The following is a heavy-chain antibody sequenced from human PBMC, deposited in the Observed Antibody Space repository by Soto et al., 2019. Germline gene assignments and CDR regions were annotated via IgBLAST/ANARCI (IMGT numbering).Heavy chain of an antibody. CDR3: ANLVLKRWYTSPMDV. CDR1: GFTFSSYA. CDR2: ISGSGVST. Sequence: GGSLRLSCAASGFTFSSYAMSWVRQAPGKGLEWVSAISGSGVSTYSADSVKGRLTISRDNSKNTLYLKMNSLRAKDTAVYYCANLVLKRWYTSPMDVWVQGTTVTVSS. V-gene: IGHV3-23*01. D-gene: IGHD2-15*01. J-gene: IGHJ6*02.